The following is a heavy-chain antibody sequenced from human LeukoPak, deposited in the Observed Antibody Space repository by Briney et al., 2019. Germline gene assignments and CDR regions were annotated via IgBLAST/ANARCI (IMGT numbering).Heavy chain of an antibody. CDR2: INPSGGST. D-gene: IGHD3-16*02. CDR1: GYTFTSYY. CDR3: ARDFMITFGGVIGPRGYFDS. V-gene: IGHV1-46*01. J-gene: IGHJ4*02. Sequence: ASVKVSCKASGYTFTSYYMHWVRQAPGQGLEWMGIINPSGGSTSYAQKFQGRVTMTRDTSTSTVYMELSSLRSEDTAVYYCARDFMITFGGVIGPRGYFDSWGQGTLVSVSS.